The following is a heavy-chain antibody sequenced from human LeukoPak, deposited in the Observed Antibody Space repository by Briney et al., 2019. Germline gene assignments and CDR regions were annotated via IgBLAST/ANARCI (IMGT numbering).Heavy chain of an antibody. CDR1: GFTFDDYG. V-gene: IGHV3-74*01. Sequence: GGPLRLSCAASGFTFDDYGMSWVRQAPGKGLVWVSRINSDGSSTSYADSVKGRFTISRDNAKNTLYLQMNSLRVEDTAVYYCAREWSGFGELPDYWGQGTLVTVSS. CDR2: INSDGSST. J-gene: IGHJ4*02. CDR3: AREWSGFGELPDY. D-gene: IGHD3-10*01.